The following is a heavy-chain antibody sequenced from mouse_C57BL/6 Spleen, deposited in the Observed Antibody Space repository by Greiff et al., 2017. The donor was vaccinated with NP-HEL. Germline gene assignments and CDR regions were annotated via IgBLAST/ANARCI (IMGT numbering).Heavy chain of an antibody. V-gene: IGHV1-72*01. J-gene: IGHJ3*01. CDR2: IDPNSGGT. CDR3: ARDVDPAWFAY. CDR1: GYTFTSYW. Sequence: QVQLKQPGAELVKPGASVKLSCKASGYTFTSYWMHWVKQRPGRGLEWIGRIDPNSGGTKYNEKFKSKATLTVDKPSSTAYMQLSSLTSEDSAVYCCARDVDPAWFAYWGKGTLVTVSA.